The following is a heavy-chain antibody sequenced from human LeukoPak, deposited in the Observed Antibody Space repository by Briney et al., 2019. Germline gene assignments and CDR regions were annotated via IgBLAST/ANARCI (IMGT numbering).Heavy chain of an antibody. J-gene: IGHJ6*02. D-gene: IGHD2-2*01. CDR3: ARALGDQPDYYYGMDV. CDR1: GFTFSTYS. Sequence: GGSLRLSCAASGFTFSTYSMNWVRQAPGGGLEWVSSITTSTTLPHLFYADSVPARFPTPRDNADNSPFLQMNSLRAEDTAVYYCARALGDQPDYYYGMDVWGQGTTVTVSS. CDR2: ITTSTTLPHL. V-gene: IGHV3-21*01.